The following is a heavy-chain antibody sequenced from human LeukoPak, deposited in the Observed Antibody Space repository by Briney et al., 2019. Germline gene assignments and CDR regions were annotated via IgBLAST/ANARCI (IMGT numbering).Heavy chain of an antibody. J-gene: IGHJ4*02. V-gene: IGHV3-23*01. D-gene: IGHD1-26*01. CDR1: GFTFSSYA. CDR2: NSGSGGST. Sequence: TGGSLRLSCAASGFTFSSYAMNWVRQAPGKGLEWVSGNSGSGGSTYYADSVRGRFTISRDNSKKTVYVQMNSLRAEDTAIYYCAKDRGLVGATPSNFDYWGQGTLVTVSS. CDR3: AKDRGLVGATPSNFDY.